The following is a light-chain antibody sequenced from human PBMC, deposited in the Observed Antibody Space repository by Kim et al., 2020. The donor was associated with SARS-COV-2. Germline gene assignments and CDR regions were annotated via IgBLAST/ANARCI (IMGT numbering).Light chain of an antibody. J-gene: IGKJ1*01. CDR3: QQADTYPWT. CDR2: AAS. CDR1: HDINSG. Sequence: ASVGDRVTITCRASHDINSGLAWYQQKPGKAPNLLIDAASTLQNDVPLRFSATGSGTDFTLTISSLQPDDFATYYCQQADTYPWTFGQGTKVDIK. V-gene: IGKV1-12*01.